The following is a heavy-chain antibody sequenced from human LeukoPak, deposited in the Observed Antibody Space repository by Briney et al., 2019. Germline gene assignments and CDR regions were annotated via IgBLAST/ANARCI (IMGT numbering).Heavy chain of an antibody. Sequence: SETLSLTCTVSGYSISSGYYWGWIRQPPGKGLEWIGSIYHSGRTFYNPSLKSRVTISVDTSKNQFSLKLSSVTAADTAVYYCARGVEMATIPKNPPYYFDYWGQGTLVTVSS. CDR3: ARGVEMATIPKNPPYYFDY. D-gene: IGHD5-24*01. CDR1: GYSISSGYY. V-gene: IGHV4-38-2*02. J-gene: IGHJ4*02. CDR2: IYHSGRT.